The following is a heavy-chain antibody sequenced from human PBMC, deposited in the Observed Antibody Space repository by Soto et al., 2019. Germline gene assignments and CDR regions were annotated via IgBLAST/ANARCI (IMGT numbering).Heavy chain of an antibody. CDR1: GGTFSSYA. CDR2: IIPIFGTA. D-gene: IGHD3-22*01. CDR3: ARNPYYYDTSGYSCYYFDY. V-gene: IGHV1-69*13. Sequence: ASVKVSCKASGGTFSSYAISWVRQAPGQGLEWMGGIIPIFGTANYAQKFQGRVTITADESTSTAYMELSSLRSEDTAVYYCARNPYYYDTSGYSCYYFDYWGQGTLVTVSS. J-gene: IGHJ4*02.